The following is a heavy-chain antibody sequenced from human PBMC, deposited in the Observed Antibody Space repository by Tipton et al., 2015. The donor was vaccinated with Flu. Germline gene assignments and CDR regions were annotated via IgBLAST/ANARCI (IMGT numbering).Heavy chain of an antibody. D-gene: IGHD5-18*01. CDR1: GFIVSTNY. J-gene: IGHJ4*02. CDR2: IYSGGST. CDR3: ALGNGYSYGHFDY. Sequence: AVSGFIVSTNYMSWVRLAPGKGLEWVSVIYSGGSTYYADSVKGRFTISRDNSKNTLYLQMNSLRAEDTALYYCALGNGYSYGHFDYWGQGTLVTVSS. V-gene: IGHV3-53*01.